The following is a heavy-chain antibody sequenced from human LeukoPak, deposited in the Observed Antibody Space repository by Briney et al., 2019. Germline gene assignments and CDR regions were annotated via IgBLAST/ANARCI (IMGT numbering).Heavy chain of an antibody. CDR2: ISGSGGNT. Sequence: GGSLRLSCAASGFTFSSYAMSWVRQAPGKGLEWVSVISGSGGNTYYADSVKGRFTISRDNSKNTLYLQMNSLRAEDTAAYYCARDLKVSLDYWGQGTLVTVSS. J-gene: IGHJ4*02. CDR1: GFTFSSYA. CDR3: ARDLKVSLDY. V-gene: IGHV3-23*01. D-gene: IGHD3-22*01.